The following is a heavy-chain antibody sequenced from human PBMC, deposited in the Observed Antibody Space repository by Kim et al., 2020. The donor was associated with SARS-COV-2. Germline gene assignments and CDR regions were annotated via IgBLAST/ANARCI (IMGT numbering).Heavy chain of an antibody. CDR2: INAGNGNT. Sequence: ASVKVSCKASGYTFTSYAMHWVRQAPGQRLEWMGWINAGNGNTKYSQKFQGRVTITRDTSASTAYMELSSLRSEDTAVYYCARAKFSTVTTWSIGDLYYFDYWGQGTLVIVSS. CDR3: ARAKFSTVTTWSIGDLYYFDY. CDR1: GYTFTSYA. J-gene: IGHJ4*02. V-gene: IGHV1-3*01. D-gene: IGHD4-17*01.